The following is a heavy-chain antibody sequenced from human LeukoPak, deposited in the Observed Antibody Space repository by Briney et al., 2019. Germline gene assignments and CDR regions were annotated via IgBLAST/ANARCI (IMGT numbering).Heavy chain of an antibody. D-gene: IGHD3-9*01. CDR2: IYTSGST. Sequence: PSETLSLTCTVSGGSISSYYWSWIRQPAGKGLEWIGRIYTSGSTNYNPSLKSRVTMSVDTSKNQFSLKLSSVTAADTAVYYCAREELHYDILTGYYPDWFDPWGQGTLVTVSS. CDR1: GGSISSYY. V-gene: IGHV4-4*07. J-gene: IGHJ5*02. CDR3: AREELHYDILTGYYPDWFDP.